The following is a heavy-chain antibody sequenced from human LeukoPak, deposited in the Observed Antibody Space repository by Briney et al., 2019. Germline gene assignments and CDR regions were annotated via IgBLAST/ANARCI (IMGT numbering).Heavy chain of an antibody. CDR1: GGSISSYY. CDR3: ARGGRVVPAAIHYYYYMDV. J-gene: IGHJ6*03. D-gene: IGHD2-2*01. V-gene: IGHV4-4*07. Sequence: PSETLSLTCTVSGGSISSYYWSWIRQPAGKGLEWIGRIYTSGSTNYNPSLKSRVTISVGKSKNQFSLKLSSVTAADTAVYYCARGGRVVPAAIHYYYYMDVWGKGTTVTVSS. CDR2: IYTSGST.